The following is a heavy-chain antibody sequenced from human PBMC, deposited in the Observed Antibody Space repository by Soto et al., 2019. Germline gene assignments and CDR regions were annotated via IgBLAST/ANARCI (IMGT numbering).Heavy chain of an antibody. Sequence: QVQLVQSGPEMKKPGASVKLSCKASGYTFTTYSMHWVRQAPGQRLEWMGWIHAGNGNTEHSQKFQGRVTITRDTSASTAYLELGSLRSEDTAVYYCARAPCSSTSCYNYYAYGMDVWGQGTAVTVS. V-gene: IGHV1-3*01. CDR3: ARAPCSSTSCYNYYAYGMDV. D-gene: IGHD2-2*01. CDR2: IHAGNGNT. J-gene: IGHJ6*02. CDR1: GYTFTTYS.